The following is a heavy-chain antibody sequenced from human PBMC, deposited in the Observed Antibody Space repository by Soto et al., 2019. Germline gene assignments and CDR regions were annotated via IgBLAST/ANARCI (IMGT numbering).Heavy chain of an antibody. D-gene: IGHD4-17*01. CDR3: ARDPGNYGDFFDY. CDR2: ISGYNGNT. J-gene: IGHJ4*02. V-gene: IGHV1-18*01. CDR1: GYTFRSYG. Sequence: ASVKVSCKASGYTFRSYGISWVRQAPGQGLEWMGWISGYNGNTHYSQKFQGKVTMTTDTSTSTAYMELRNLRSDDTAVYYCARDPGNYGDFFDYWGQGTLVTVSS.